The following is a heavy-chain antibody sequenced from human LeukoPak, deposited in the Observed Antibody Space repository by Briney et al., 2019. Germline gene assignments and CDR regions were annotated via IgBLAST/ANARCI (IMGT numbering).Heavy chain of an antibody. V-gene: IGHV3-21*04. Sequence: GGSLRLSCVASGFTFGVYTMNWVRQAPGKGLEWVSSISSTSKYIHYADSVKGRFTISRDNAKVSLYLQMNSLRAEDTAVYYCANLSRSRYCSSTSCPTRGDYWGQGTLVTVSS. CDR1: GFTFGVYT. D-gene: IGHD2-2*01. J-gene: IGHJ4*02. CDR2: ISSTSKYI. CDR3: ANLSRSRYCSSTSCPTRGDY.